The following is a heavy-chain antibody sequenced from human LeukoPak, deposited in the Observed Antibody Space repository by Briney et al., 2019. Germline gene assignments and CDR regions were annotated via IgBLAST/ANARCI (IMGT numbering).Heavy chain of an antibody. D-gene: IGHD1-26*01. J-gene: IGHJ4*02. CDR1: GFTFSSSS. V-gene: IGHV3-21*01. CDR3: ARSGSYQAFDY. Sequence: GGSLILSCAASGFTFSSSSINWVRQAPGKGLEWVSYISSGSTYIYYADSVKDRFTISRDNAKNSLYLQMNNLRVEDTAVYYCARSGSYQAFDYWGQGTLVTVSS. CDR2: ISSGSTYI.